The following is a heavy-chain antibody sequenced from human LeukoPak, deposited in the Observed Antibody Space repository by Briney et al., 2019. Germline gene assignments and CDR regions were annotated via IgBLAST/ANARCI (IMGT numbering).Heavy chain of an antibody. Sequence: GGSLRLSCAASGFTFSSYSMNWVRQAPGKGLEWDSSISSSSSYIYYADSVKGRFTISRDNAKNSLYLQMNSLRAEDTAVYYCASEASSSWFAFDIWGQGTMVTVSS. D-gene: IGHD6-13*01. CDR1: GFTFSSYS. J-gene: IGHJ3*02. CDR2: ISSSSSYI. V-gene: IGHV3-21*01. CDR3: ASEASSSWFAFDI.